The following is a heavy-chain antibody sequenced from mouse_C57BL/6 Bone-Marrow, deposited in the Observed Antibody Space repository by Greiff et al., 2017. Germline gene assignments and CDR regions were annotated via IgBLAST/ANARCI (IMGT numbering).Heavy chain of an antibody. D-gene: IGHD1-1*01. J-gene: IGHJ3*01. CDR1: GYTFTDYY. CDR3: ARGVCYGSSYDY. V-gene: IGHV1-75*01. CDR2: IFPGSGST. Sequence: QVHVKQSGPELVKPGASVKISCKASGYTFTDYYINWVKQRPGQGLEWIGWIFPGSGSTYYNEKFKGKATLTADKSSSTAYMLLSSLTSEDSAVYFFARGVCYGSSYDYWGQGTLVTVSA.